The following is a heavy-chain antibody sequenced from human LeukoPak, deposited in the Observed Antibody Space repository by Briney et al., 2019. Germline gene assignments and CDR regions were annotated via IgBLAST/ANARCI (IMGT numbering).Heavy chain of an antibody. CDR3: ARDGAREGDFWSACKGY. CDR1: GFTFSSYS. D-gene: IGHD3-3*01. CDR2: ISSSSSYI. J-gene: IGHJ4*02. V-gene: IGHV3-21*01. Sequence: GGSLRLSCAASGFTFSSYSMNWVRQAPGKGLEWVSSISSSSSYIYYADSVKGRFTISRDNAKNSLYLQMNSLRAEDTAVYYCARDGAREGDFWSACKGYWGQGTLVTVSS.